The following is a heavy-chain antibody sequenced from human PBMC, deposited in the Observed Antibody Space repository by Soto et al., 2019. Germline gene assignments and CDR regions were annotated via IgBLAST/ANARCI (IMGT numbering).Heavy chain of an antibody. CDR2: IYHSGST. Sequence: QLQLQESGSGLVKPSQTQSLTCAVSGGSISSGGYSWSWIRQPPGKGLEWIGYIYHSGSTYYNPSLKSRVTISVDRSKNQFSLKLSSVTAADTAVYYCASSHAGAHITAAVHWGQGTLVTVSS. V-gene: IGHV4-30-2*01. CDR3: ASSHAGAHITAAVH. D-gene: IGHD6-13*01. CDR1: GGSISSGGYS. J-gene: IGHJ4*02.